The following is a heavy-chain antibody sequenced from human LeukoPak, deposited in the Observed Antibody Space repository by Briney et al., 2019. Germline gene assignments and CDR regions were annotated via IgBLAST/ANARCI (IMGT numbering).Heavy chain of an antibody. J-gene: IGHJ4*02. CDR1: GGSISSYY. D-gene: IGHD5-24*01. Sequence: PSETLSLTCTVSGGSISSYYWSWIRQPPGKGLEWIGYIYYSGSTNYNPPLKSRVTISVDTSKNQFSLKLSSVTAADTAVYYCAHNYGYNSFLYFDYWGQGTLVTVSS. CDR2: IYYSGST. V-gene: IGHV4-59*08. CDR3: AHNYGYNSFLYFDY.